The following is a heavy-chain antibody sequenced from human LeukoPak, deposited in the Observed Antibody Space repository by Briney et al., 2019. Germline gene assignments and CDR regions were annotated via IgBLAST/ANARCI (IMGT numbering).Heavy chain of an antibody. J-gene: IGHJ3*02. CDR3: ARGGMDCSGGSCDAFDI. Sequence: GASAKVSCKASGYTSTSYGISWVRQAPGQGLEWMRWISAYNGNTNYAQKLQGRVTMTTDTSTSTAYMELRSLRSDDTAVYYCARGGMDCSGGSCDAFDIWGQGTMVTVSS. CDR2: ISAYNGNT. D-gene: IGHD2-15*01. CDR1: GYTSTSYG. V-gene: IGHV1-18*01.